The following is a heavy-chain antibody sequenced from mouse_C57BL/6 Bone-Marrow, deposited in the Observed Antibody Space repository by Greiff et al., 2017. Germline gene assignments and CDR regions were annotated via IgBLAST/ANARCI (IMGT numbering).Heavy chain of an antibody. V-gene: IGHV14-3*01. J-gene: IGHJ3*01. D-gene: IGHD2-5*01. CDR1: GFTIKNTY. Sequence: VQLQQSVAELVRPGASVKFSCTASGFTIKNTYMHWVKQRPEQGLEWIGRIDPANGNTKYAPKFQGKATITADTSSNTAYLQLSSLTSEDTAIXYCARSYYSIFAYWGQGTLVTVSA. CDR2: IDPANGNT. CDR3: ARSYYSIFAY.